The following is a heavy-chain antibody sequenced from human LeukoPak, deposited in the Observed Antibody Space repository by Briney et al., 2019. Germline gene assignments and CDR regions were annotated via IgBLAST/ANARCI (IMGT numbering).Heavy chain of an antibody. D-gene: IGHD4-17*01. CDR1: GFTFSSYA. CDR3: ARRGAVTYAFGI. CDR2: TSESGGST. Sequence: PGGSLRLSCEASGFTFSSYAMGWVRQAPGKALEWVSVTSESGGSTHYADSVKGRFTISRDNAKNTLYLQMNSLRVEDTAVYYCARRGAVTYAFGIWGQGTMVTVSS. V-gene: IGHV3-23*01. J-gene: IGHJ3*02.